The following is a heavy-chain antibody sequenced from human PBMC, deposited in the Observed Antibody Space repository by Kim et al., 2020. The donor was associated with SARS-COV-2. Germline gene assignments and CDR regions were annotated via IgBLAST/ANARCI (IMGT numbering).Heavy chain of an antibody. D-gene: IGHD4-17*01. CDR2: IIPILGIA. CDR1: GGTFSSYA. V-gene: IGHV1-69*04. Sequence: SVKVSCKASGGTFSSYAISWVRQAPGQGLEWMGRIIPILGIANYAQKFQGRVTITADKSTSTAYMELSSLRSEDTAVYYCARGHYGVTTYVHRLINTGWFDPWGQGTLVTVSS. CDR3: ARGHYGVTTYVHRLINTGWFDP. J-gene: IGHJ5*02.